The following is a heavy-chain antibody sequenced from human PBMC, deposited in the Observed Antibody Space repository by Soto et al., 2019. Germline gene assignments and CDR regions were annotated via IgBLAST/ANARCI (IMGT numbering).Heavy chain of an antibody. V-gene: IGHV1-8*01. J-gene: IGHJ4*02. D-gene: IGHD6-13*01. Sequence: QVQLVQSGAEMKRPGASVKVSCKASGYTFTSYDINWVRQATGQGLEWMGWMNPNTGNTGFAQRFQGRVTMPRNTSISTAYMELSSLRSEDTAVYYCAKSYSSNWYDYFDYWGQGILVTVSS. CDR3: AKSYSSNWYDYFDY. CDR1: GYTFTSYD. CDR2: MNPNTGNT.